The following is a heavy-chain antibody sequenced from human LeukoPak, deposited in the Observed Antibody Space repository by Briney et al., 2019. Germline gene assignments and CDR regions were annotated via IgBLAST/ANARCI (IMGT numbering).Heavy chain of an antibody. D-gene: IGHD4-17*01. CDR2: IYYSGST. J-gene: IGHJ4*02. CDR1: GGSISSGGYY. CDR3: ARSTVTKGVFDY. V-gene: IGHV4-31*03. Sequence: SETLSLTCTVSGGSISSGGYYWSWIRQHPGKGLEWIGYIYYSGSTYYNPSLKSRVTISVDTSKNQFSLKLSPVTAADTAVYYCARSTVTKGVFDYWGQGTLVTVSS.